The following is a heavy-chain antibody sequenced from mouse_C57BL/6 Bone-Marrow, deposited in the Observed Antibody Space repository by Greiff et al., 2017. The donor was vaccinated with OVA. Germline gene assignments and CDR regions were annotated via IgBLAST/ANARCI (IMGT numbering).Heavy chain of an antibody. CDR3: ASGEDGPRAMDY. Sequence: EVMLVESGGGLVKPGGSLKLSCAASGSTFSSYAMSWVRQTPEKRLEWVATISDGGSYTYYPNNVKGRFTISRDNAKNNLYLQMSHLKSEDTAMYDCASGEDGPRAMDYWGQGTSVTVSS. CDR2: ISDGGSYT. V-gene: IGHV5-4*03. D-gene: IGHD2-3*01. CDR1: GSTFSSYA. J-gene: IGHJ4*01.